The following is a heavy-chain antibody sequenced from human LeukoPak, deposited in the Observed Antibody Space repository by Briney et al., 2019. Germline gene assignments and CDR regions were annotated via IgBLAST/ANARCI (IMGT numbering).Heavy chain of an antibody. CDR1: GGSISSSSYY. CDR3: ASTPLVRGVSWFDP. V-gene: IGHV4-39*01. J-gene: IGHJ5*02. CDR2: IYYSGST. D-gene: IGHD3-10*01. Sequence: PSETLSLTWTVSGGSISSSSYYWGWIRQPPGTGLEWIGSIYYSGSTYYNPSLKSRVTISVDTSKNQFSLKLSSVTAADTAVYYCASTPLVRGVSWFDPWGQGTLVTVSS.